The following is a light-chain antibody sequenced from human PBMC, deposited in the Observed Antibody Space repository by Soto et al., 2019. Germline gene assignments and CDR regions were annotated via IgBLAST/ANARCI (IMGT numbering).Light chain of an antibody. Sequence: EIVMTQSPATLSVSPGERATLSCRASQSVSSNLAWYQQKPRQAPRLLIYGASTRATVIQARFSGSGSGTEFTLTISSLQSEDFAVYYCQQYNNWPITFGQGTRLEI. V-gene: IGKV3-15*01. CDR3: QQYNNWPIT. J-gene: IGKJ5*01. CDR2: GAS. CDR1: QSVSSN.